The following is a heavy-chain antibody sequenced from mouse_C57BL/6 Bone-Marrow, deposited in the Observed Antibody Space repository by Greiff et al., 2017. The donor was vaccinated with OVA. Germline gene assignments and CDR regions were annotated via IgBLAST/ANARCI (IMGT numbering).Heavy chain of an antibody. D-gene: IGHD2-3*01. CDR1: GFTFSSYA. J-gene: IGHJ3*01. CDR2: ISSGGDYI. Sequence: EVKVEESGEGLVKPGGSLKLSCAASGFTFSSYAMSWVRQTPEKRLEWVAYISSGGDYIYYADTVKGRFTISRDNARNTLYLQMSSLKSEDTAMYYCTRAQGLLPWFAYWGQGTLVTVSA. CDR3: TRAQGLLPWFAY. V-gene: IGHV5-9-1*02.